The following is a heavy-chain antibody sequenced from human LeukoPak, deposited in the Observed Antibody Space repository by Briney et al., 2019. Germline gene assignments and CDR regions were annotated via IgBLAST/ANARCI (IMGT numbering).Heavy chain of an antibody. J-gene: IGHJ4*02. CDR3: ARTQRGYSYAHPDY. CDR1: GYSFTTYW. CDR2: IYPADSTA. V-gene: IGHV5-51*01. Sequence: GESLKISCKASGYSFTTYWIGWVRQVPGKGLEWVGIIYPADSTAKYSPSFQGQVTISADKSISTAYLQWSSLKASDTAMYYCARTQRGYSYAHPDYWGQGTLVTVSS. D-gene: IGHD5-18*01.